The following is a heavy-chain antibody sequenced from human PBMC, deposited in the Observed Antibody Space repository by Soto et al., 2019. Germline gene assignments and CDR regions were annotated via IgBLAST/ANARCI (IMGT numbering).Heavy chain of an antibody. V-gene: IGHV4-59*01. CDR3: ARRYGASFDY. D-gene: IGHD4-17*01. J-gene: IGHJ4*02. CDR2: IYYSGST. Sequence: PSETLSLTCTVSGVTISSYYWSWIRQPTGKGLEWIGYIYYSGSTNYNPSLKSRVTISVDTSKNQFSLKLSSVTAADTAVYYCARRYGASFDYWGQGTLVTVSS. CDR1: GVTISSYY.